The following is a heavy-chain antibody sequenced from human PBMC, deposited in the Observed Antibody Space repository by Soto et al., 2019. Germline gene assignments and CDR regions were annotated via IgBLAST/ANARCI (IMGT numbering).Heavy chain of an antibody. J-gene: IGHJ3*02. V-gene: IGHV3-66*01. D-gene: IGHD2-15*01. CDR1: GFTVSSNY. Sequence: GGSLRLSCAASGFTVSSNYMSWVRQAPGKGLEWVSVIYSGGSTYYADSVKRRFTISRDNSKNTLYLQMNSLRAEDTAVYYCARDCSGGSWYPAHAFDIWGQGTMVTVSS. CDR3: ARDCSGGSWYPAHAFDI. CDR2: IYSGGST.